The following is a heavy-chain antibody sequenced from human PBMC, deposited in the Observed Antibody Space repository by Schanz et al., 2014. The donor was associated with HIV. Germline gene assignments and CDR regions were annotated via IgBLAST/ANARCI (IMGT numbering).Heavy chain of an antibody. D-gene: IGHD6-19*01. CDR1: GFTFSNYA. Sequence: VQLLESGGGLVQPGGSLRLSCAASGFTFSNYAMTWVRQAPGKGLEWVALISYDGKYKFYGDSVKGRFTISRDNSKNTLYLQMDSLRSEDTAVYYCARGHTSGLFQGGPDSWGQGTLVTVSS. V-gene: IGHV3-30*03. CDR2: ISYDGKYK. J-gene: IGHJ4*02. CDR3: ARGHTSGLFQGGPDS.